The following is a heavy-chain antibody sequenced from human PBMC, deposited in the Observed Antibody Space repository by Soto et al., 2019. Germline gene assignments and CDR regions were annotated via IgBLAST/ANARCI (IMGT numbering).Heavy chain of an antibody. V-gene: IGHV3-30*04. CDR3: ARDGAVDHNVLDFDY. D-gene: IGHD2-8*02. Sequence: GGSLRLSCAASGFTFSSYAMHWVRQAPGKGLEWVAVISYDGSNKYYADSVKGRFTISRDNAKNSLYLQMNSLTAEDTAVYYCARDGAVDHNVLDFDYWGQGTPVTVSS. CDR1: GFTFSSYA. CDR2: ISYDGSNK. J-gene: IGHJ4*02.